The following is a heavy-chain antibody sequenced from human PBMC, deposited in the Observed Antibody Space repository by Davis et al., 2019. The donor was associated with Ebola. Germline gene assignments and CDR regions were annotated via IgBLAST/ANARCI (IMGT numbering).Heavy chain of an antibody. J-gene: IGHJ6*02. D-gene: IGHD2-2*02. CDR2: ISSSGSTI. CDR1: GFTFSSYE. CDR3: ARDLSRGCSSTSCYRNYYYYYGMDV. V-gene: IGHV3-48*03. Sequence: GESLKISCAASGFTFSSYEMNWVRQAPGKGLEWVSYISSSGSTIYYADSVKGRFTISRDNAKNSLYLQMNSLRAEDTAVYYCARDLSRGCSSTSCYRNYYYYYGMDVWGQGTTVTVSS.